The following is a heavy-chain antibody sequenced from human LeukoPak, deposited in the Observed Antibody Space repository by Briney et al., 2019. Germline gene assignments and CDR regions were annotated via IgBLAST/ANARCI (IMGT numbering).Heavy chain of an antibody. CDR2: ISYDGSNK. V-gene: IGHV3-30-3*01. CDR3: TTERFKLQYEVPGY. J-gene: IGHJ4*02. CDR1: GFTVSSNY. Sequence: PGGSLRLSCAASGFTVSSNYMSWVRQAPDKGLEWVALISYDGSNKYYADSVKGRFTISRDNSKNTLYLQMDSLRAEDTAVYYCTTERFKLQYEVPGYWGQGTLVTVSS. D-gene: IGHD4-11*01.